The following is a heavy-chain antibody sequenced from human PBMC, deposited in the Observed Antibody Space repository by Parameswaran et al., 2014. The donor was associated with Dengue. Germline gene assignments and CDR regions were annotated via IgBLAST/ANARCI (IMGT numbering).Heavy chain of an antibody. D-gene: IGHD5-18*01. CDR2: IYYSGST. CDR3: ARGLPDTAMEPYFDY. V-gene: IGHV4-59*01. Sequence: RWIRQPPGKGLEWIGYIYYSGSTNYNPSLKSRVTISVDTSKNQFSLKLSSVTAADTAVYYCARGLPDTAMEPYFDYWGQGTLVTVSS. J-gene: IGHJ4*02.